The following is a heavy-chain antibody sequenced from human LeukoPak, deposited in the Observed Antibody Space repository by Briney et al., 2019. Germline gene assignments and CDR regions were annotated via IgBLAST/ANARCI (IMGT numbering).Heavy chain of an antibody. V-gene: IGHV3-23*01. CDR1: GFTFSSYA. Sequence: GSLRLSCAASGFTFSSYAMNWVRQAPGKGLEGVSAISGSGGSTYYADSVKGRFTISRDNSKNTLYLQMNSLRAEDTAVYYCAKHGRLTDHYYYYMNVWGKGTTVTVSS. CDR3: AKHGRLTDHYYYYMNV. CDR2: ISGSGGST. J-gene: IGHJ6*03. D-gene: IGHD4/OR15-4a*01.